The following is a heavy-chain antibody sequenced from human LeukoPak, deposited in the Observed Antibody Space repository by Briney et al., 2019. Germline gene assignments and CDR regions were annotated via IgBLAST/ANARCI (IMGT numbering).Heavy chain of an antibody. D-gene: IGHD3-10*01. CDR3: AKFCGGSASYSVM. CDR2: ISWNSGSI. J-gene: IGHJ4*02. Sequence: GGSLRLSCAASGFTFDVFAMHWVRQAPGKGLEWVSGISWNSGSIGYADSVKGRFTISRDNAKNSLYLQMNSLRAEDTALYYCAKFCGGSASYSVMWGQGTLVTVSS. V-gene: IGHV3-9*01. CDR1: GFTFDVFA.